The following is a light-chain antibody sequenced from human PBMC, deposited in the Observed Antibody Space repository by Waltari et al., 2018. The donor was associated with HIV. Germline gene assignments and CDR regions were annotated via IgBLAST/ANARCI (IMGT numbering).Light chain of an antibody. Sequence: DIQMTQSPPSLSASVGDKVTITCRASHTISISVHWYHHKPGTAPNLLIPGASSLQRGAPSRFSGSGSGRSFNFTIINLQPEDVGSYCCQQSYMTPRTFGQGTKVEVK. CDR3: QQSYMTPRT. V-gene: IGKV1-39*01. J-gene: IGKJ1*01. CDR2: GAS. CDR1: HTISIS.